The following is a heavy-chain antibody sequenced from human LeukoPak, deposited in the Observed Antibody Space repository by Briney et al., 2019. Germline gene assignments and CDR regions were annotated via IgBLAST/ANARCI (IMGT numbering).Heavy chain of an antibody. D-gene: IGHD3-3*01. CDR2: ISGNSSII. CDR3: ARDYDHAFDI. Sequence: GGSLRLSCAASRFTFNSYSMNWVRQAPGKGLEWISYISGNSSIINYADSVKGRFTISRDNAKNSLYLQMNSLRAEDTAVYYCARDYDHAFDIWGQGTMVTVSS. CDR1: RFTFNSYS. V-gene: IGHV3-48*04. J-gene: IGHJ3*02.